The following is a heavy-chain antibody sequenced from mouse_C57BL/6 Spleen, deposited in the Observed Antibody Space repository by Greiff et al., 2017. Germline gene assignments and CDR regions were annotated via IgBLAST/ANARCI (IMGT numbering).Heavy chain of an antibody. J-gene: IGHJ3*01. CDR2: IYPGSGNT. V-gene: IGHV1-76*01. D-gene: IGHD1-1*01. CDR3: ARSGGSSSWFAY. CDR1: GYTFTDYY. Sequence: QVHVKQSGAELVRPGASVKLSCKASGYTFTDYYINWVKQRPGQGLEWIARIYPGSGNTYYNEKFKGKATLTAEKSSSTAYMQLSSLTSEDSAVYFCARSGGSSSWFAYWGQGTLVTVSA.